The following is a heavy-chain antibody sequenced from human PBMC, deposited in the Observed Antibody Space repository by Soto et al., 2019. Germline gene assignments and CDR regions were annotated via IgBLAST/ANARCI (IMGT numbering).Heavy chain of an antibody. Sequence: ESGGGLVQPGGSLRLSCAASGFTFSTYEMNWVRQAPGKGLEWVSYISSSGSTIYYADSVKGRFTISRDNAKNSLYLQMNSLRAEDTAVYYCARDQAAGSFFPYYCGMDVWGQGTTVTVSS. CDR1: GFTFSTYE. D-gene: IGHD6-13*01. V-gene: IGHV3-48*03. CDR2: ISSSGSTI. J-gene: IGHJ6*02. CDR3: ARDQAAGSFFPYYCGMDV.